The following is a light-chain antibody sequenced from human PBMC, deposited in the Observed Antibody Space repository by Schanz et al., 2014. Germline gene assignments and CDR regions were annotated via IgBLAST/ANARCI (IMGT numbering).Light chain of an antibody. CDR3: SSYTSSDNLV. Sequence: QSALTQPASVSGSPGQSITISCTGTSSDVGSHNLVSWYQQYPGRAPKLMIYEDSTRPSGVSNRFSGSKSGNTASLTISGLQAEDEADYYCSSYTSSDNLVFGGGTKLTVL. V-gene: IGLV2-14*02. J-gene: IGLJ3*02. CDR1: SSDVGSHNL. CDR2: EDS.